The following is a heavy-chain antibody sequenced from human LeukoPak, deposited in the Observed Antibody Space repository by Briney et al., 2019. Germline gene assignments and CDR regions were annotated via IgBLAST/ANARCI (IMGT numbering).Heavy chain of an antibody. CDR2: INSDGKTT. CDR1: GFTFSDYS. V-gene: IGHV3-48*01. J-gene: IGHJ1*01. CDR3: ARDDAPGALAEYFQH. Sequence: QSGGSLRLSCAASGFTFSDYSMNWVRQAPGKGLEDLSYINSDGKTTWYADSVKGRFTASRDNAKNSLYLQMNSLRAEDTAVYYCARDDAPGALAEYFQHWGQGTLVTVSS.